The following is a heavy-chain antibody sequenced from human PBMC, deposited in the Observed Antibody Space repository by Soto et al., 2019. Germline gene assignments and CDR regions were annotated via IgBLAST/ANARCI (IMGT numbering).Heavy chain of an antibody. Sequence: QVQLVESGGGVVQPGRSLRLSCAASGFTFSSYAMHWVRQAPGKGLEWVAVISYDGSNKYYADSVKGRFTISRDNSKNTLYLQMNSLKAEDTAVYYCAREALQPLGATQYYFVYWGQGTLVTVSS. J-gene: IGHJ4*02. CDR1: GFTFSSYA. CDR3: AREALQPLGATQYYFVY. CDR2: ISYDGSNK. V-gene: IGHV3-30-3*01. D-gene: IGHD1-26*01.